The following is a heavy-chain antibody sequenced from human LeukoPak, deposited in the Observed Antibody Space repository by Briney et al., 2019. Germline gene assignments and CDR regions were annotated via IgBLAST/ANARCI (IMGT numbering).Heavy chain of an antibody. CDR2: INPNSGGT. V-gene: IGHV1-2*02. CDR1: GYTFTGYY. J-gene: IGHJ3*02. D-gene: IGHD3-9*01. CDR3: ARDREGYYDILTGYYGVGAFDI. Sequence: ASVKVSCKASGYTFTGYYMHWVRQAPGQGLEWMGWINPNSGGTNYAQKFQGRVTMTRDTSISTAYMELSRLRSDDTAVYYCARDREGYYDILTGYYGVGAFDIWGQGTMVTVSS.